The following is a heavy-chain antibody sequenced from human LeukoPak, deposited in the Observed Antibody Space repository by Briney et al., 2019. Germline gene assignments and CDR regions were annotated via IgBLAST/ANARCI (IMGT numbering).Heavy chain of an antibody. CDR1: GGSISSGSYY. Sequence: SETLSLTCTVSGGSISSGSYYWSWIRQPAGKGLEWIGRIYTSGSTNYNPSLKSRVTISVDTSKNQFSLKLSSVTAADTAVYYCHGSGSYGYYYYYMDVWGKGTTVTISS. CDR2: IYTSGST. D-gene: IGHD3-10*01. V-gene: IGHV4-61*02. J-gene: IGHJ6*03. CDR3: HGSGSYGYYYYYMDV.